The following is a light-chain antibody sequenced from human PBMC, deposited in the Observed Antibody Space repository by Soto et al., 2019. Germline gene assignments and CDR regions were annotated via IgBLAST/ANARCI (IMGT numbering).Light chain of an antibody. Sequence: EIVLTQSPATLSLSPGERATLSCRASQSVGSSLAWYQQKLGQAPRLLIYAASDRATGIPGRFSGSGSGTDFTLIISSLEPEDFAFYYCHQGNTWPWTFGQGTKVDIK. J-gene: IGKJ1*01. CDR3: HQGNTWPWT. V-gene: IGKV3-11*01. CDR2: AAS. CDR1: QSVGSS.